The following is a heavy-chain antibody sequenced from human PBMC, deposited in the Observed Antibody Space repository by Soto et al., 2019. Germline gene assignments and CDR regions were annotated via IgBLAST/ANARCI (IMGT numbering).Heavy chain of an antibody. V-gene: IGHV1-46*01. CDR3: ASSITIFGVVPYGMAV. D-gene: IGHD3-3*01. CDR2: INPSGGST. CDR1: GYTFTSYY. Sequence: ASVKVSCKASGYTFTSYYMHLVRQAPGQGLEWMGIINPSGGSTSYAQKFQGRVTMTRDTSTSTVYMELSSLRSEDTAVYYCASSITIFGVVPYGMAVWGQGTTVTVSS. J-gene: IGHJ6*02.